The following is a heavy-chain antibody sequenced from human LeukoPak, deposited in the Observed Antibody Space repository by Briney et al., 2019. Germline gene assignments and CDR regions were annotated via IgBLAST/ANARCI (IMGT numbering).Heavy chain of an antibody. CDR3: ARILAFSGSWGYFDY. CDR2: ISSSGSTI. D-gene: IGHD6-13*01. CDR1: GFTFSSYE. J-gene: IGHJ4*02. V-gene: IGHV3-48*03. Sequence: PGGSLRLSCAASGFTFSSYEMNWVRQAPGKGLEWVSYISSSGSTIYYADSVKGRFTISRDDANNSLYPQMNGLRAEDTAVYYCARILAFSGSWGYFDYWGQGALVTVSS.